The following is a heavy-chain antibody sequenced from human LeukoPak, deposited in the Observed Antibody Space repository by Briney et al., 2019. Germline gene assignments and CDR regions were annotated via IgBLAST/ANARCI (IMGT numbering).Heavy chain of an antibody. Sequence: SVKVSCKASGGTFSSYAISWVRQAPGQGLEWMGRIIPILGIANYAQKFQGRVTITADKSTSTAYMELSSLRSEDTAVYYCARDCEVNYDFWSGYYHYWGQGTLVTVSS. CDR1: GGTFSSYA. V-gene: IGHV1-69*04. CDR2: IIPILGIA. CDR3: ARDCEVNYDFWSGYYHY. J-gene: IGHJ4*02. D-gene: IGHD3-3*01.